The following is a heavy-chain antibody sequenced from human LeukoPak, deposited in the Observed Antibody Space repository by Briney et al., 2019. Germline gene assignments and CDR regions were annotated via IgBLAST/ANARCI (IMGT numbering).Heavy chain of an antibody. CDR1: GCTFSSYG. V-gene: IGHV3-30*03. D-gene: IGHD6-19*01. J-gene: IGHJ4*02. CDR2: ISYDGRNK. CDR3: AESSRWYNPPDY. Sequence: GGSMRLSCAASGCTFSSYGMHWVRQAPGKGLEGVGVISYDGRNKNYADWVKGGFTISTDNSKNTLYLQMNILRAEDTAVYYFAESSRWYNPPDYWGQGTLVTVSS.